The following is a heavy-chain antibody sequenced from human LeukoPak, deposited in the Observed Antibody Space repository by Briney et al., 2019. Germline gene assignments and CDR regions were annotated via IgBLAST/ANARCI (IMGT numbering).Heavy chain of an antibody. CDR1: GFTFSSYA. CDR2: ISGSGGST. CDR3: AKDNGYCSGGSCYPYYFDY. D-gene: IGHD2-15*01. V-gene: IGHV3-23*01. Sequence: GGSLRLSCAASGFTFSSYAMSWVRQAPGKGLEWVSAISGSGGSTYYADPVKGRFTISRDNSKNTLYLQMNSLRAEDTAVYYCAKDNGYCSGGSCYPYYFDYWGQGTLVTVSS. J-gene: IGHJ4*02.